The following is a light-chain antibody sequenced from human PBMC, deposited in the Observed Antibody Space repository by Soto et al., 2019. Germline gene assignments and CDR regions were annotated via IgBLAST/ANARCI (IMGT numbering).Light chain of an antibody. CDR3: QQRRNWVS. CDR1: QSVDTY. J-gene: IGKJ3*01. Sequence: LTQSPAILSLSPGERATLSCTASQSVDTYIAWYQQRPGQPPRLLIHDTSHRASGVPARFRGSDSGTDFTLTITSLEPEDFAVYFCQQRRNWVSFGPGTRL. CDR2: DTS. V-gene: IGKV3-11*01.